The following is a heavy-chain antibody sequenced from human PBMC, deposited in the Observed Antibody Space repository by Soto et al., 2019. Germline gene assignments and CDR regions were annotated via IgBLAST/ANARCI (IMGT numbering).Heavy chain of an antibody. CDR1: GGSISSYY. CDR2: IYYSWST. D-gene: IGHD6-19*01. J-gene: IGHJ4*02. V-gene: IGHV4-59*01. Sequence: PSETLSLTCTVSGGSISSYYWSWIRQPPGKGLEWIGYIYYSWSTNYNPSLKSRVTISVDTSKNQFSLRLSSVTAADTSMYYCASETTVAGTGGFDYWGQGTLVTVSS. CDR3: ASETTVAGTGGFDY.